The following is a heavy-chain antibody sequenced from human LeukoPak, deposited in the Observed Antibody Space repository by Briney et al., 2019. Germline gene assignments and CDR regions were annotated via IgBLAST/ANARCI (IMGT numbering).Heavy chain of an antibody. Sequence: SETLSLTCSVSGGSISIYYWSWIRQPPGKGLEWIGYVYNSGSTDYKPSLKSRVTISVDTSKNQFSLKVNSVTASDTAVYYCVRDRELYYWGQGILVTVSS. CDR3: VRDRELYY. D-gene: IGHD1-26*01. V-gene: IGHV4-59*01. CDR1: GGSISIYY. CDR2: VYNSGST. J-gene: IGHJ4*02.